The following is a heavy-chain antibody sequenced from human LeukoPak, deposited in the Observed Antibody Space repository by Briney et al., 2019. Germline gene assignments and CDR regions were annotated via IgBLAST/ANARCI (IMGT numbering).Heavy chain of an antibody. J-gene: IGHJ4*02. CDR2: ISYDGVNQ. CDR3: ARAAPSIIAVAEIPDY. Sequence: GRSLRLSCAASGFTFSSYEMNWVRQAPGKGLEWVAVISYDGVNQYYADSVKGRFTISRDNSKNTLYLQMNSLRAEDTALYYCARAAPSIIAVAEIPDYWGQGTLVAVSS. V-gene: IGHV3-30*04. CDR1: GFTFSSYE. D-gene: IGHD6-19*01.